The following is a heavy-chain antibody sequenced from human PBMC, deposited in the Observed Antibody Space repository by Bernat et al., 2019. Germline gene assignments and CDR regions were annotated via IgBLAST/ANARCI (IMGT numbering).Heavy chain of an antibody. CDR2: IWYDGSNK. D-gene: IGHD3-10*01. V-gene: IGHV3-33*01. Sequence: QVQLVESGGGVVQPGRSLRLSCAASGFTFSSYGMHWVRQAPGKGLEWVAVIWYDGSNKYYADSVKGRFTISRDNSKNTLYLQMNSLKTEDTAVYYCTTVINGKIWSFDYWGQGTLVTVSS. CDR3: TTVINGKIWSFDY. J-gene: IGHJ4*02. CDR1: GFTFSSYG.